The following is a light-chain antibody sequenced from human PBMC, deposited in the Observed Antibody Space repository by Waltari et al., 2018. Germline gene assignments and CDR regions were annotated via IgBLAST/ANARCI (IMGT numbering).Light chain of an antibody. CDR2: WAS. CDR1: QTVLSSSNNKNY. V-gene: IGKV4-1*01. J-gene: IGKJ4*01. CDR3: QQYYSLPLT. Sequence: DIVMTQSPDSLAVSLGARATINCKSSQTVLSSSNNKNYLTWYQQKPGQPPKLLVYWASTRESGVPDRFSGSGSGTDFTLTISSLQAEDVAVYFCQQYYSLPLTFGGGTKVEIK.